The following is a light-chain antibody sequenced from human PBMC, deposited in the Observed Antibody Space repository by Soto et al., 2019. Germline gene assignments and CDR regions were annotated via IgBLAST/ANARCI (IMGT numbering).Light chain of an antibody. CDR3: QQSYSTPLT. V-gene: IGKV3-20*01. J-gene: IGKJ4*01. CDR1: QSVSSSY. Sequence: EIVLAQSPGPLSLSPGERSILSVSSSQSVSSSYLAWYQQKPGQAPRLLIYGASSRATGIPDRFSGGGSGTDFALTISNLQPDDFATYYCQQSYSTPLTFGGGTKVDIK. CDR2: GAS.